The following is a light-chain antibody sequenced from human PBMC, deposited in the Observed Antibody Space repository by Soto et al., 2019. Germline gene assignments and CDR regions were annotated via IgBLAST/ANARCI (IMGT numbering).Light chain of an antibody. J-gene: IGLJ2*01. CDR2: NNN. CDR1: SSNIASNT. CDR3: AAWDDSLNGPL. Sequence: QSVLTQPPPASGTPGQRVTISCSGSSSNIASNTVNWYQQLPGTAPKLLIYNNNHRPSGVLDRFSGSKSGTSASLAISGLQSEDEADYYCAAWDDSLNGPLFGGGTKLTVL. V-gene: IGLV1-44*01.